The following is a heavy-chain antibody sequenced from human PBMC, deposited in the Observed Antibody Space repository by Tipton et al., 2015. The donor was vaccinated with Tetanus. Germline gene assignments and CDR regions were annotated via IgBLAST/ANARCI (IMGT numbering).Heavy chain of an antibody. V-gene: IGHV4-39*01. D-gene: IGHD2-21*01. CDR3: GVSIAYFRDGLHI. J-gene: IGHJ4*02. Sequence: LRLSCAVSGASISNYQNYWAWIRQPPGKGLEYIGSIYYSGTTFYNPSLRARITMSVDTNKNQFSLQLRSVTAADTAVYYCGVSIAYFRDGLHIGGPGTLVTVS. CDR1: GASISNYQNY. CDR2: IYYSGTT.